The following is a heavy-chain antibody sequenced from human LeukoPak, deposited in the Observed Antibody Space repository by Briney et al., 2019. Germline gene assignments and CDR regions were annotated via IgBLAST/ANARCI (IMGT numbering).Heavy chain of an antibody. CDR2: IYSGGST. CDR1: GFTVSSSY. Sequence: GGSLRLSCAASGFTVSSSYMSWVRQAPGKGLEWVSVIYSGGSTYYADSVKGRFTISRDNSKNTLYLQMNSLRAEDTAVYYCARDPLNAAAGYYFDYWGQGTLVTVSS. D-gene: IGHD6-13*01. V-gene: IGHV3-66*01. J-gene: IGHJ4*02. CDR3: ARDPLNAAAGYYFDY.